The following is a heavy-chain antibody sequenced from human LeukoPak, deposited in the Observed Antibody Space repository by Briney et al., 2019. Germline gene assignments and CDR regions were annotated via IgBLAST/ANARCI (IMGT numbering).Heavy chain of an antibody. CDR2: IKQDGSEK. D-gene: IGHD6-13*01. Sequence: GGSLRLSCAASGFTFSSYWMSWVRQAPGKGLEWVANIKQDGSEKYNVDSVKGRFSISRDNAKNSLYLQMNSLRAEDTAVYYCASLSSSWTGFDYWGQGTLVTVSS. CDR1: GFTFSSYW. CDR3: ASLSSSWTGFDY. J-gene: IGHJ4*02. V-gene: IGHV3-7*01.